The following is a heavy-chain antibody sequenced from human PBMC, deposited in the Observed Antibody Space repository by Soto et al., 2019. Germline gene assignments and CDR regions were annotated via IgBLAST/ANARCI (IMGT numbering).Heavy chain of an antibody. CDR2: ISSSSSYI. D-gene: IGHD3-3*01. Sequence: EVQLVESGGGLVKPGGSLRISCAASGFAFSSYTMNWVRQAPGKGLEWVSSISSSSSYIDYADSVKGRFTISRDNAKKSLYLQMNSLRAGDTAVYYCARDALLPLDPHPPYYFDFWGQGTLVTVSS. J-gene: IGHJ4*02. V-gene: IGHV3-21*01. CDR1: GFAFSSYT. CDR3: ARDALLPLDPHPPYYFDF.